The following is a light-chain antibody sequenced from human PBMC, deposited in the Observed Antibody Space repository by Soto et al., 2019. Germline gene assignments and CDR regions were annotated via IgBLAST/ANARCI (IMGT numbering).Light chain of an antibody. CDR1: SSDVGGYNY. V-gene: IGLV2-14*01. CDR3: SSYTTSGTVV. CDR2: DVS. Sequence: SELTQPASGSRSPGRPIHISCTGTSSDVGGYNYVSWYQQHPGKAPKLMIYDVSNRPSGVSNRFSGSKSGNTASLTISGLQAEDVADYYCSSYTTSGTVVFGGG. J-gene: IGLJ2*01.